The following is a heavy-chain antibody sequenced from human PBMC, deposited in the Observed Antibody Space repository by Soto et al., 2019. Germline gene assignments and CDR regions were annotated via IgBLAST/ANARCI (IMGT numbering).Heavy chain of an antibody. Sequence: EVQLVESGGGLVQPGGSLRLSCAASGFTFNRHSMSWVRQAPGKGLEWVSYISASGTSTQYADFVRGRLTVSRDNAKNSLYLQINRLREDDTAVYYCARDLLLVAFATGAFDVWGQGTTVTVS. D-gene: IGHD5-12*01. CDR2: ISASGTST. J-gene: IGHJ3*01. V-gene: IGHV3-48*02. CDR3: ARDLLLVAFATGAFDV. CDR1: GFTFNRHS.